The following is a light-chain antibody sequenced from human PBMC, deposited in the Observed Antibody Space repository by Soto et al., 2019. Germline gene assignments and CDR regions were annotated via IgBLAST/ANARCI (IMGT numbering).Light chain of an antibody. Sequence: DIQMTQSPSSLSASVGDRVTITCRASQDINNYLAWYQQKPVKPPKLLIYAASTLQSGVPSRFSGGGSGTDFTLTINSLQPEDVATYYCQRYNNGPPVTFGPVTKV. CDR2: AAS. CDR3: QRYNNGPPVT. J-gene: IGKJ3*01. CDR1: QDINNY. V-gene: IGKV1-27*01.